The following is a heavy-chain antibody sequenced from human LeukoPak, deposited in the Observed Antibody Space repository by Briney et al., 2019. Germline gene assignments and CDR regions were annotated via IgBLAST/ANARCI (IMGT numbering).Heavy chain of an antibody. CDR1: GFTFSSYG. Sequence: GGSLRLSCAASGFTFSSYGMHWVRQAPGKGLEWVSVIYSGGSTYYADSVKGRFTISRDNSKNTLYLQMNSLRAEDTAVYYCASATPTDYWGQGTLVTVSS. CDR2: IYSGGST. V-gene: IGHV3-NL1*01. J-gene: IGHJ4*02. CDR3: ASATPTDY.